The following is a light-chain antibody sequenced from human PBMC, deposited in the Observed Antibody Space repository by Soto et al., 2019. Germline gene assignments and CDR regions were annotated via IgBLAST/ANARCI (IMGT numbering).Light chain of an antibody. CDR1: QDISRW. Sequence: EIQRAQSAPTVPGAAGERVTITCRASQDISRWLAWYQQKPGKAPEILIYDVSTLQSGVPSRFSGTGSGTEFTLPISSMQPEDFATDDCQQYNAYYSFGQGTKVDI. V-gene: IGKV1-5*01. J-gene: IGKJ2*03. CDR2: DVS. CDR3: QQYNAYYS.